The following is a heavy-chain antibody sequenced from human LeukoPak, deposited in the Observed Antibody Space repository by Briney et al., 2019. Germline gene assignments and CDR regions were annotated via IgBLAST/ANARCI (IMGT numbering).Heavy chain of an antibody. Sequence: AGGSLRLSCADSGFTFSRCAMSWVRQAPGKGLEWVSAISGSDGTTYYADSVKGRFTISRDNSKYTLSLQMNSLRAEDTAVYYCAKVDNWKYGHHDYWGQGTLVTVSS. V-gene: IGHV3-23*01. CDR3: AKVDNWKYGHHDY. CDR1: GFTFSRCA. J-gene: IGHJ4*02. D-gene: IGHD1-1*01. CDR2: ISGSDGTT.